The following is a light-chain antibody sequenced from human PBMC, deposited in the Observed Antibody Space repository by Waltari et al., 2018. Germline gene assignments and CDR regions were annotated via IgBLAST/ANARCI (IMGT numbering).Light chain of an antibody. J-gene: IGLJ3*02. CDR1: SGSVSFTSY. V-gene: IGLV8-61*01. CDR3: ALYMGSGIWV. CDR2: KAN. Sequence: QTVVTQEPSLSVSPGGTVTLTCALSSGSVSFTSYATWYQQTPGQPPRTLMYKANSRSSGVPDRFSGSSLGNKAALTITGAHAEDESDYDCALYMGSGIWVFGGGTKLTVL.